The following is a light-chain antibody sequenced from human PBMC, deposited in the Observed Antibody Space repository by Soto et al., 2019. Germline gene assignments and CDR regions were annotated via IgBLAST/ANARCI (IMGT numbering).Light chain of an antibody. V-gene: IGKV3-20*01. CDR3: QQYGSSLTWT. CDR2: GPS. J-gene: IGKJ1*01. CDR1: QSVTNNY. Sequence: EVVLTQSPGTLSLSPGERATLSCRASQSVTNNYLAWYQQRPGQAPRLLIYGPSTRAAAIPDRFSGSGSGTDFTLTISRLEPDDFAVYYCQQYGSSLTWTFGQGTKVEI.